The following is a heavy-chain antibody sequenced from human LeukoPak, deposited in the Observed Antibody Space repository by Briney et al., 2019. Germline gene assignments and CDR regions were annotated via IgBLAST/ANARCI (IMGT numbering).Heavy chain of an antibody. V-gene: IGHV3-48*03. CDR2: IRSTGTM. CDR3: ARIGVTKVVWGAFDI. Sequence: GGSLRLSCSASGFNFSDYEMNWVRQAPGKGLEWVSYIRSTGTMVYYADSVRGRFTISRDNARNSLYLQMNSLRVEDTAVYYCARIGVTKVVWGAFDIWGQGTMVTVSS. J-gene: IGHJ3*02. CDR1: GFNFSDYE. D-gene: IGHD3-10*01.